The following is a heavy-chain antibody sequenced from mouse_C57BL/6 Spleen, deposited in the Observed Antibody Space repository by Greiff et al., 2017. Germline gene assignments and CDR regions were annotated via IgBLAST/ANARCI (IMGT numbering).Heavy chain of an antibody. Sequence: VQLKQSGTVLARPGASVKMSCKTSGYTFTSYWMHWVKQRPGQGLEWIGAIYPGNSDTSYNQKFKGKAKLTADTSASTAYMELSSLTNEDSAVYYCTGGQLGPAWFAYWGQGALVTVSA. CDR1: GYTFTSYW. CDR3: TGGQLGPAWFAY. J-gene: IGHJ3*01. D-gene: IGHD3-2*01. V-gene: IGHV1-5*01. CDR2: IYPGNSDT.